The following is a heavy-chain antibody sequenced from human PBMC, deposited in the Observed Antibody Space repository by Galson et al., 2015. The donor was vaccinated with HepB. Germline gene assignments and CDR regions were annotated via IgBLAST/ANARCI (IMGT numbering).Heavy chain of an antibody. Sequence: SLRLSCAASGFTFSDYYMSWIRQAPGKGLEWVSYISSSSSYTNYADSVKGRFTISRDNAKNTLYLQMNSLRAEDTAVYYCVRDQNYYFDYWGQGTLVTVSS. V-gene: IGHV3-11*06. J-gene: IGHJ4*02. CDR2: ISSSSSYT. CDR1: GFTFSDYY. CDR3: VRDQNYYFDY.